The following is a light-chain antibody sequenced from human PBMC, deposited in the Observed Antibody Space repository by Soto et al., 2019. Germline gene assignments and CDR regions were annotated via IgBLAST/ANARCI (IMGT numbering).Light chain of an antibody. CDR2: EVN. CDR1: SSDVGSYNL. V-gene: IGLV2-23*02. J-gene: IGLJ1*01. CDR3: CSYAGTVAYV. Sequence: LTQPASVSGSPGHSITISYTGTSSDVGSYNLVSWYQQLPGKAPKVIICEVNKRPSGVSYRLSGSKSGNTASLTISGLQTGDEADYYCCSYAGTVAYVFGTGTKVTVL.